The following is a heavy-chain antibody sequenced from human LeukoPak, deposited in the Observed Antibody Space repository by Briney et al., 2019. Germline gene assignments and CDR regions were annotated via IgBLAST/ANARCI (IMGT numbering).Heavy chain of an antibody. V-gene: IGHV3-21*01. D-gene: IGHD3-22*01. CDR2: ITSGSSYI. CDR3: ARDSRITMIVVAKNWFDP. CDR1: GFTFSSYN. J-gene: IGHJ5*02. Sequence: GGSLRLSCAASGFTFSSYNMNWVRQAPGKGLEWVSSITSGSSYIYYADSVKGRFTISRDNAKNSLYLQMNSLRAEDTAVYYCARDSRITMIVVAKNWFDPWGQGTLVTVSS.